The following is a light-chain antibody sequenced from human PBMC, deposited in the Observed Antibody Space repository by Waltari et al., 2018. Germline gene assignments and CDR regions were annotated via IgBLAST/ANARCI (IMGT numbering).Light chain of an antibody. CDR1: QSVVRT. CDR3: QHYVRLPVT. V-gene: IGKV3-20*01. J-gene: IGKJ1*01. CDR2: GAS. Sequence: EIVLTQSPGTLSLSPGERAILSCRASQSVVRTLAWYQQNPGQAPMLLIYGASNRATGIPDRFSGSGSGTDFSLTISRLEPEDFSVYYCQHYVRLPVTFGQGTRVEI.